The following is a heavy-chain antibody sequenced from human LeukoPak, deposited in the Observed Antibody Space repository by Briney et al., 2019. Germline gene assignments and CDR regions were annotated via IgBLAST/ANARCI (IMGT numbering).Heavy chain of an antibody. Sequence: ASVKVSCKASGYTFITYGISWVRQAPGRGLGWMGRISAYNGNTNYAQTLQGRVTMTTDTSTSTAYMELRSLRSDDTAVYYCAREGRGNWFDPWGQGTLVTVSS. CDR1: GYTFITYG. V-gene: IGHV1-18*01. D-gene: IGHD3-16*01. CDR2: ISAYNGNT. J-gene: IGHJ5*02. CDR3: AREGRGNWFDP.